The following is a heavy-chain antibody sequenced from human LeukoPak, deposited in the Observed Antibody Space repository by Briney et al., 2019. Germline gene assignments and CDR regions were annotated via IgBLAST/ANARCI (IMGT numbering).Heavy chain of an antibody. Sequence: GASVKVSCKASGYTFTSYGISWVRQAPGQGLEWMGWNSAYNGNANYAQKLQGRVTMTTDTSTSTAYMELRSLRSDDTAVYYCAREDAVASLHYWGQGTLVTVSS. CDR1: GYTFTSYG. D-gene: IGHD6-19*01. J-gene: IGHJ4*02. CDR2: NSAYNGNA. CDR3: AREDAVASLHY. V-gene: IGHV1-18*04.